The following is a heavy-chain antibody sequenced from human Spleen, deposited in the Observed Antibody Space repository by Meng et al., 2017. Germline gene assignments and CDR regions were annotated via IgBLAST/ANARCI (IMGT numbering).Heavy chain of an antibody. CDR2: VNPNHGGA. Sequence: QVQLVQSGVEVKEPGASVKVSCKTSGYTFTNYQTDWVRQAPGQGLEWMGWVNPNHGGASYAQKFQGRLTMTIDTSTTTVYMELRSLRFDDTAVYYCARGTPGRSYSDYWGQGTLVTVSS. J-gene: IGHJ4*02. V-gene: IGHV1-18*01. D-gene: IGHD3-10*01. CDR3: ARGTPGRSYSDY. CDR1: GYTFTNYQ.